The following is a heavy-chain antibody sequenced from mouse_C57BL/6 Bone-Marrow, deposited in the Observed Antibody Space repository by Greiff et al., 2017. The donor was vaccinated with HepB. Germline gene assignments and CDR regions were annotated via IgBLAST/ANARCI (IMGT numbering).Heavy chain of an antibody. D-gene: IGHD4-1*01. J-gene: IGHJ4*01. Sequence: QQSGAELVRPGASVKLSCTASGFNIKDDYMHWVKQRPEQGLEWIGWIDPENGDTEYASKFQGKATITADTSANTAYLQRSSLTSEDTAVYYCTLGRGGAMDYWGQGTSVTVSS. CDR3: TLGRGGAMDY. CDR1: GFNIKDDY. V-gene: IGHV14-4*01. CDR2: IDPENGDT.